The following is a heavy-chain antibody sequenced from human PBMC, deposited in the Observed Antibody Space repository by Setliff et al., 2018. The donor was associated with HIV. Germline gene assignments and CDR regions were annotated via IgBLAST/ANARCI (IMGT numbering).Heavy chain of an antibody. J-gene: IGHJ4*02. CDR2: VSSRGDT. Sequence: SETLSLTCTVSDSGTYYWSWIRQPAGKGLEWIGRVSSRGDTNYNPSLKSRVTVSVDTSKNQFSLKLNSVTAADTAVYYCARGSYYDYVWGNYRYTGFDYWGQGTLVTSPQ. D-gene: IGHD3-16*02. CDR1: DSGTYY. CDR3: ARGSYYDYVWGNYRYTGFDY. V-gene: IGHV4-4*07.